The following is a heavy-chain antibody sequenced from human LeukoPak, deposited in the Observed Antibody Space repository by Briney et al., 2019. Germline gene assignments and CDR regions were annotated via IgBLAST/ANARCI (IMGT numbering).Heavy chain of an antibody. CDR2: ISSSSTYI. Sequence: GGSLRLSCAASGFTFSYYNMNWVRQAPGKGLEWVSSISSSSTYIYYADSVKGRFTISRDNAKNSLHLEMNSLRAEDTAVYYCARDPWTNYGDYVRFDYWGQGTLVTVSS. V-gene: IGHV3-21*01. J-gene: IGHJ4*02. CDR3: ARDPWTNYGDYVRFDY. CDR1: GFTFSYYN. D-gene: IGHD4-17*01.